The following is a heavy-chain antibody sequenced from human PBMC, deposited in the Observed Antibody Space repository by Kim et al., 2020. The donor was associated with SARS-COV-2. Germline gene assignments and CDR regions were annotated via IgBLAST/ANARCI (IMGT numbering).Heavy chain of an antibody. Sequence: SETLSLTCAVSGGSISSSNWWRWVRQPPGKGLEWIGEIYHSGSTNYNPSLKSRVTISVDKSKNQFSLKLSSVTAADTAVYYCARLAVAGNGRVDAFDIWGQGTMVTVSS. CDR3: ARLAVAGNGRVDAFDI. D-gene: IGHD6-19*01. V-gene: IGHV4-4*02. CDR2: IYHSGST. J-gene: IGHJ3*02. CDR1: GGSISSSNW.